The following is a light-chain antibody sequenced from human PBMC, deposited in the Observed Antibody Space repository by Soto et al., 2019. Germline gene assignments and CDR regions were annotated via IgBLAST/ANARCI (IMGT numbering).Light chain of an antibody. CDR2: DAS. Sequence: EIVLTQSPATLSLSPGERATLSCRASQSVNSYLAWYQQKPGQAPRLLIYDASNRATGTPARFSGSGSGTDFTLTISSLEPEDFAVYYCQQRSSWPTFGQGTKLEIK. CDR3: QQRSSWPT. J-gene: IGKJ2*01. V-gene: IGKV3-11*01. CDR1: QSVNSY.